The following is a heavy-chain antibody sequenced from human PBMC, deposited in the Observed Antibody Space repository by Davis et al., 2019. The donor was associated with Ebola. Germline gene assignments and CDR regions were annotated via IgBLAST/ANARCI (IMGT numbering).Heavy chain of an antibody. CDR3: ARVVTMIVVT. V-gene: IGHV3-15*07. CDR1: GITFSNAW. D-gene: IGHD3-22*01. J-gene: IGHJ4*02. Sequence: PGGSLRLSCAASGITFSNAWMNWVRQAPGKGLEWVGRIKSKSDGGTTDYAAPVKGRCTISRDDSKNTLYLQMDSLKTEDTAVYYCARVVTMIVVTWGQGTLVTVSS. CDR2: IKSKSDGGTT.